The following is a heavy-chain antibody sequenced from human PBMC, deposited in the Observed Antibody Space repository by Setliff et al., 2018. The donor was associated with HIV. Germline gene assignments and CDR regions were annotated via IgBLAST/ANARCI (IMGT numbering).Heavy chain of an antibody. D-gene: IGHD1-26*01. CDR2: IRQDGSEK. V-gene: IGHV3-7*05. J-gene: IGHJ1*01. CDR1: GFTFRIFW. Sequence: PGGSLRLSCVASGFTFRIFWMSWVRQAPGKGLEWVANIRQDGSEKYYVDSVKGRFTISRDNARNSLYLQMNNLRVEDTAVYYCARDAGGSYQKYFQHWGQGTLVTVSS. CDR3: ARDAGGSYQKYFQH.